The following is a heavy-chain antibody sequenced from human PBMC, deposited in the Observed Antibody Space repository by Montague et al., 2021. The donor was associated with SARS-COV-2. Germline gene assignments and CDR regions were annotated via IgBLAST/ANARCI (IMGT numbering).Heavy chain of an antibody. CDR1: GFTFGSYA. D-gene: IGHD5-24*01. J-gene: IGHJ4*02. V-gene: IGHV3-30*04. CDR3: AAEMATISAPLDY. CDR2: ISYDGSNK. Sequence: SLRPSCAASGFTFGSYAMHWVRQAPGKGLEWVAVISYDGSNKYHADSVKGRFTISRDNSKNTLYLQMNSLRAEDTAVYYCAAEMATISAPLDYWGQGTLVTVSS.